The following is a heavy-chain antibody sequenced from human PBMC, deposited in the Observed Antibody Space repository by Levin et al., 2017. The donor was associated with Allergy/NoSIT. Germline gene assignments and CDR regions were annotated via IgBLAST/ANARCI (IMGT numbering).Heavy chain of an antibody. D-gene: IGHD6-13*01. CDR1: GGSISSYY. CDR2: IYYSGST. J-gene: IGHJ4*02. Sequence: PSETLSLTCTVSGGSISSYYWSWIRQPPGKGLEWIGYIYYSGSTNYNPSLKSRVTISVDTSKNQFSLKLSSVTAADTAVYYCARQTAGASSSWYFDYWGQGTLVTVSS. CDR3: ARQTAGASSSWYFDY. V-gene: IGHV4-59*08.